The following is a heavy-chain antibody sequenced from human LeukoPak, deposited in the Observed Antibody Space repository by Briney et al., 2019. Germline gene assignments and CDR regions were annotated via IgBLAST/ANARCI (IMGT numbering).Heavy chain of an antibody. CDR2: IWYDGSNK. D-gene: IGHD2/OR15-2a*01. J-gene: IGHJ2*01. CDR3: AKDHIIYGSTGFFDL. V-gene: IGHV3-33*06. CDR1: GFTFSSYG. Sequence: GGSLRLSCAASGFTFSSYGMHWVRQAPGKGLEWVAVIWYDGSNKYYADSVKGRFTISRDNSKNTLYLQMDSLRTEDTAVYYCAKDHIIYGSTGFFDLWGRGTLITVSS.